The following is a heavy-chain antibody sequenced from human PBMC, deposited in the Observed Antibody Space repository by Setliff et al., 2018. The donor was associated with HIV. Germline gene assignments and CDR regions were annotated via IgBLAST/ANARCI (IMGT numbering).Heavy chain of an antibody. Sequence: PSETLSLTCSVSGGSIRSGGYYWSWIRQHPGKGLEWIGYIYDSGTTDHNPSLESRVTISLDTSKSHFSLRLTSVTAADTAVYYCARGRYYYYDMDVWGKGTTVTV. CDR2: IYDSGTT. CDR1: GGSIRSGGYY. V-gene: IGHV4-31*03. CDR3: ARGRYYYYDMDV. J-gene: IGHJ6*03.